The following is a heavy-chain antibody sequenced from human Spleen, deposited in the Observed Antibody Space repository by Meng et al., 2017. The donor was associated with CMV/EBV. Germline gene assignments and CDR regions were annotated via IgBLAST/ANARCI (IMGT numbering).Heavy chain of an antibody. CDR3: ATRGQARAN. CDR2: ISSSGSIT. V-gene: IGHV3-11*06. CDR1: GFTFSDYY. J-gene: IGHJ4*02. Sequence: GESLKISCAASGFTFSDYYMTWIRQAPGKGLEWVSYISSSGSITKYLDSLKGRFTISRDNAKNSLYLQMNSLRVDDTAVYYCATRGQARANWGQGTLVTVSS.